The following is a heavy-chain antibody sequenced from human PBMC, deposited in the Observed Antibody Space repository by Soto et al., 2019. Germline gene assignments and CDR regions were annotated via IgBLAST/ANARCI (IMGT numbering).Heavy chain of an antibody. D-gene: IGHD4-17*01. Sequence: SVKVSCKASGGTFSSYAISWVRQAPGQGLEWMGRIIPILGIANYAQKFQGRVTITADKSTSTAYMELSSLRSEDTAVYYCARAPYYGNYDAFDIWGQGTMVTVSS. CDR1: GGTFSSYA. J-gene: IGHJ3*02. V-gene: IGHV1-69*04. CDR3: ARAPYYGNYDAFDI. CDR2: IIPILGIA.